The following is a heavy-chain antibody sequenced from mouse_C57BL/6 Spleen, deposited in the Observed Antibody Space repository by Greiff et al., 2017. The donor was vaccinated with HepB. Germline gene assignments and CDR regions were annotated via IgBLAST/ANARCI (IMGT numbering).Heavy chain of an antibody. CDR2: ISYDGSN. CDR3: AIKGYSNYDYYAMDY. J-gene: IGHJ4*01. CDR1: GYSITSGYY. D-gene: IGHD2-5*01. V-gene: IGHV3-6*01. Sequence: ESGPGLVKPSQSLSLTCSVTGYSITSGYYWNWIRQFPGNKLEWMGYISYDGSNNYNPSLKNRISITRDTSKNQFFLKLNSVTTEDTATYYCAIKGYSNYDYYAMDYWGQGTSVTVSS.